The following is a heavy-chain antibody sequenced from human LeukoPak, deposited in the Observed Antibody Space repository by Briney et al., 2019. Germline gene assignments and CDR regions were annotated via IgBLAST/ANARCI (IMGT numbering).Heavy chain of an antibody. CDR2: ISVSGGNT. D-gene: IGHD7-27*01. Sequence: RGSLRLSCAASGFTFDDYAMSWVRQAPGKGLEWVSGISVSGGNTIYADSVKGRFTISRDNSKSTLFLEMNSLRAEDTAVYYCAKVGPSTGDYFDYWGQGTLVTVSS. CDR3: AKVGPSTGDYFDY. CDR1: GFTFDDYA. J-gene: IGHJ4*02. V-gene: IGHV3-23*01.